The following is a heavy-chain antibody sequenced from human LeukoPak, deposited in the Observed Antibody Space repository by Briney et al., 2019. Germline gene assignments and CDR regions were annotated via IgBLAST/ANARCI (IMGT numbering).Heavy chain of an antibody. V-gene: IGHV4-4*02. D-gene: IGHD1-26*01. CDR3: ARGGSYYFYPYYFDY. CDR1: GGSISSSNW. CDR2: IYHSGST. Sequence: PSETLSLTCAVSGGSISSSNWWSWVRQPPRKGLEWIGEIYHSGSTNYNPSLKSRVTISVDKSKNQFSLKLSSVTAADTAVYYCARGGSYYFYPYYFDYWGQGTLVTVSS. J-gene: IGHJ4*02.